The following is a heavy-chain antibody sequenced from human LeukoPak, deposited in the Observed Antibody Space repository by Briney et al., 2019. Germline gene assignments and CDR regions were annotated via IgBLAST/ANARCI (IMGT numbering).Heavy chain of an antibody. CDR3: ARVYYYDSSGYWFTPPDFDY. V-gene: IGHV1-2*02. CDR2: INPNSGGT. CDR1: GYTFTGYY. Sequence: ASVKVSCKASGYTFTGYYMHWVRQAPGQGLEWMGWINPNSGGTNYAQKFQGRVTMTRDTSISTAYMELSRLRSDDTAVYYCARVYYYDSSGYWFTPPDFDYWGQGTLVTVSS. D-gene: IGHD3-22*01. J-gene: IGHJ4*02.